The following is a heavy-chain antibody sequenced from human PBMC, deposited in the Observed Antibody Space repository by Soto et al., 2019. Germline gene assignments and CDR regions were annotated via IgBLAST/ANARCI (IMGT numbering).Heavy chain of an antibody. CDR3: TRRDVYYYYYSMDV. J-gene: IGHJ6*02. V-gene: IGHV3-48*01. Sequence: GGSLRLSCAASGFTFSSYSMNWVRQAPGKGLEWVSYISSSSSTIYYADSVKGRFTISRDNAKNSLYLQMNSLRAEDTAVYYCTRRDVYYYYYSMDVWGQGTTVTVSS. CDR2: ISSSSSTI. CDR1: GFTFSSYS.